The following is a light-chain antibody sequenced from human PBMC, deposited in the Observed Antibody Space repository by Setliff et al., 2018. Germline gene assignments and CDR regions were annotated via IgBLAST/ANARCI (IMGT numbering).Light chain of an antibody. J-gene: IGLJ1*01. V-gene: IGLV2-8*01. CDR2: EVS. Sequence: QSVLTQPPSASGSPGQSVTISCTGTSSDGGGYNYVSWYQQHPGKAPKLMIYEVSKRPSGVPDRFSGSKSGNTASLTVSGLQAEDEADYYCSSYAGSLYVFGTGTRSPS. CDR1: SSDGGGYNY. CDR3: SSYAGSLYV.